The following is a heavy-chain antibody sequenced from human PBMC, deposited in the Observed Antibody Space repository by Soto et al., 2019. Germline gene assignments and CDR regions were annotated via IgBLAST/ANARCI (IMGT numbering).Heavy chain of an antibody. CDR2: ISAYNGNT. CDR3: ARDPKIFDY. CDR1: GYTFTNYG. V-gene: IGHV1-18*01. J-gene: IGHJ4*02. Sequence: QVQLVQSGAEVKKPGASVKVSCKASGYTFTNYGISWVRQAPGQGLEWMGWISAYNGNTKYAQKLQGRVTMTTDTTTSKAYRDLRSVGSDDTAVYYCARDPKIFDYWGQGTLCTVSS.